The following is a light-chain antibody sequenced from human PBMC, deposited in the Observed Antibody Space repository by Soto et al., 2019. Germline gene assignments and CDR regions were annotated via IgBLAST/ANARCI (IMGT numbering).Light chain of an antibody. CDR1: QDISNY. Sequence: DIQMTQTPSSLSASVGDRVTITCQASQDISNYLNWYQQKPGKAPKLLIYDASNLETGVPSRFSGSGSGTDSTFTISSLQPEDIATYYCQQDDNLPFTFGPGT. J-gene: IGKJ3*01. V-gene: IGKV1-33*01. CDR2: DAS. CDR3: QQDDNLPFT.